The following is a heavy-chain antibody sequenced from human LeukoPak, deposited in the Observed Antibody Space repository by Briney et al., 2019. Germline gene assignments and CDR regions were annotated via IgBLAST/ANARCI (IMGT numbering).Heavy chain of an antibody. D-gene: IGHD2-15*01. V-gene: IGHV3-23*01. J-gene: IGHJ3*02. CDR1: GFTFSSYA. CDR2: ISGSGGST. Sequence: PGGSLRLSCAASGFTFSSYAMSWVRQAPGKGLEWASAISGSGGSTYYADSVKGRFTISRDNSKNTLYLQMNSLRAEDTAVYYCAKDVSDIVDAFDIWGQGTMVTVSS. CDR3: AKDVSDIVDAFDI.